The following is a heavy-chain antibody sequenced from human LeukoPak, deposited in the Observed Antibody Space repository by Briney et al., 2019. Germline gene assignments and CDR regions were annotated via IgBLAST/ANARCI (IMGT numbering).Heavy chain of an antibody. CDR3: ARVAARLRPVDY. CDR1: GGSFSGYY. Sequence: SETLSLTCAVYGGSFSGYYWSWIRQPPGKGLEWIGEINHSGSTNYNPSLKSRVTISVDTSKNQFSLMLSSVTAADTAVYYCARVAARLRPVDYWGQGTLVTVSS. D-gene: IGHD6-6*01. J-gene: IGHJ4*02. V-gene: IGHV4-34*01. CDR2: INHSGST.